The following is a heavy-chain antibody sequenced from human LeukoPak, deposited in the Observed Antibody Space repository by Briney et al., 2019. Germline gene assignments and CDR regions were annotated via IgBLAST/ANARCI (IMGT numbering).Heavy chain of an antibody. D-gene: IGHD6-19*01. Sequence: ASVKVSCKASGYTFTSYGINWVRQATGQGLEWMGWMNPNSGNTGYAQKFQGRVTMTRNTSISTAYMELSSLRSEDAAVYYCARVSSGWDFDYWGQGTLVTVSS. V-gene: IGHV1-8*02. CDR2: MNPNSGNT. CDR3: ARVSSGWDFDY. CDR1: GYTFTSYG. J-gene: IGHJ4*02.